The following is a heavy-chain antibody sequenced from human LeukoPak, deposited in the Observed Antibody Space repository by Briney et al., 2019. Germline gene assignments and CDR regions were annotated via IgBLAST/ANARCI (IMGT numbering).Heavy chain of an antibody. V-gene: IGHV4-39*01. CDR3: ARQKDCRYQLLDETILSRFDP. Sequence: PSETLSLTCTVSGVTISSNSYYWGWIRQPPGKGLEWIGSIYYSGRTYYNPSLKRRVTISVDTSKTQFSLKLSSVTAADTAVYYCARQKDCRYQLLDETILSRFDPWGQGTLVTVSS. CDR1: GVTISSNSYY. D-gene: IGHD2-2*01. J-gene: IGHJ5*02. CDR2: IYYSGRT.